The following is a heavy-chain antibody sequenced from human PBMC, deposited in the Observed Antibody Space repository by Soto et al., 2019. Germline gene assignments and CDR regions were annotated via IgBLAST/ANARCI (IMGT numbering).Heavy chain of an antibody. Sequence: PPGKGMEWIGYIYHSGSTYYNPSLKSRVTISVDRSKNQFSLKLSSVTATDTAVYYCARSGGIAAAGTGRGNGFDPWGQGTPVTVSS. J-gene: IGHJ5*02. CDR2: IYHSGST. CDR3: ARSGGIAAAGTGRGNGFDP. D-gene: IGHD6-13*01. V-gene: IGHV4-30-2*01.